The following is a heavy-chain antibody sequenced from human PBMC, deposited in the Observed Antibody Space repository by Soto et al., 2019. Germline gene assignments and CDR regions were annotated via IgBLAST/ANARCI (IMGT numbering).Heavy chain of an antibody. J-gene: IGHJ4*02. D-gene: IGHD3-22*01. CDR1: GGSVSSGGYS. CDR2: IYHSGST. Sequence: SETLSLTCAVSGGSVSSGGYSWSWIRQPPGKGLEWIGYIYHSGSTYYNPSLKSRVTISLDRSKNQFSLKLSSVTAADTAVYYCAKAPLGIIVAPDFWGRGTLVTVSS. V-gene: IGHV4-30-2*01. CDR3: AKAPLGIIVAPDF.